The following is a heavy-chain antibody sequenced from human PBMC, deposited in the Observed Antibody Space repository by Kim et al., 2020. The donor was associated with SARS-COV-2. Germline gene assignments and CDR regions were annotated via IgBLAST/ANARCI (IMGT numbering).Heavy chain of an antibody. Sequence: GGSLRLSCTVSGLTFSDAWVNWVRQAPGKGLEWIGLTRGGGGTIDYAAPVRDRFAISRDDSKSTIFLQITSLKTEDAAIYYCAYQGRFSGTFYWGQGTQVTVSS. J-gene: IGHJ4*02. CDR2: TRGGGGTI. V-gene: IGHV3-15*01. D-gene: IGHD1-26*01. CDR3: AYQGRFSGTFY. CDR1: GLTFSDAW.